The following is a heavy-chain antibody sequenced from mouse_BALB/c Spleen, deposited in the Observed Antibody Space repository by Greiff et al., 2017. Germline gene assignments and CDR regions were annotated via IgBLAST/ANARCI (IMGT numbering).Heavy chain of an antibody. D-gene: IGHD4-1*01. J-gene: IGHJ4*01. V-gene: IGHV5-12-1*01. CDR3: ARHEDWMDY. CDR1: GFAFSSYD. Sequence: DVKLVESGGGLVKPGGSLKLSCAASGFAFSSYDMSWVRQTPEKRLEWVAYISSGGGSTYYPDTVKGRFTISRDNAKNTLYLQMSSLKSEDTAMYYCARHEDWMDYWGQGTSVTVSS. CDR2: ISSGGGST.